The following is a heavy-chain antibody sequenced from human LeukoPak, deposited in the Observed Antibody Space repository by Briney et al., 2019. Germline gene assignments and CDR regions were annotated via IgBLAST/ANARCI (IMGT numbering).Heavy chain of an antibody. Sequence: GGSLRLSCVASGFTFSDYYMSWIRQTPGKGLEWVSSISSPSGGNIHYADSVKGRFTVSRDNAKNSLSLQMDSLRAEDTAVYFRARGAYCRTVSCYGVLNWFDPWGQGTLVIVSS. CDR1: GFTFSDYY. V-gene: IGHV3-11*04. D-gene: IGHD2-21*01. CDR2: ISSPSGGNI. CDR3: ARGAYCRTVSCYGVLNWFDP. J-gene: IGHJ5*02.